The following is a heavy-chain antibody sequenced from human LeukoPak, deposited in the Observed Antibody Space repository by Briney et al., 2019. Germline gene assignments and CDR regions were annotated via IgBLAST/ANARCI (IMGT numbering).Heavy chain of an antibody. V-gene: IGHV3-7*01. CDR1: GFRFNEYW. Sequence: GGSLGLSCAAPGFRFNEYWMSWVRQPPGEGLQWVAHIKDDGTEEYYLDSVEGRFTIARDDAKNSLYLQMNSLRVEDTALYYCVRAGWELDYWGQGTPVTVS. D-gene: IGHD1-1*01. CDR3: VRAGWELDY. J-gene: IGHJ4*02. CDR2: IKDDGTEE.